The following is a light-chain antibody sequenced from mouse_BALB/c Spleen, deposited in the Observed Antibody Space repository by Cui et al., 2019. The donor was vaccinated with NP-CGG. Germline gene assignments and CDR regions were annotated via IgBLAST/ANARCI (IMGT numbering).Light chain of an antibody. V-gene: IGLV1*01. Sequence: QAVVTQESALTTSPGETVTLTCRSNTGAVTTSNYANWVQEKPDHLFTGLIGGTNNRAPGVPARFSGSLIGDKAALTITGAQTEDEAIYFCVLWYSKTWVFGGGTKLTVL. CDR3: VLWYSKTWV. CDR2: GTN. J-gene: IGLJ1*01. CDR1: TGAVTTSNY.